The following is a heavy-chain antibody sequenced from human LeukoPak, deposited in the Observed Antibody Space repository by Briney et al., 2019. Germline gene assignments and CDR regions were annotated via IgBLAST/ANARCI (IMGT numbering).Heavy chain of an antibody. CDR2: IWYDGSNK. D-gene: IGHD3-10*01. Sequence: PGGSLRLSCAASGFTFSNAWMSWVRQAPGKGLEWVAVIWYDGSNKYYADSVKGRFTISRDNSKNTLYLQMNSLRAEDTAVYYCARDGYGSGSLDYWGQGTLVTVSS. V-gene: IGHV3-33*08. CDR1: GFTFSNAW. J-gene: IGHJ4*02. CDR3: ARDGYGSGSLDY.